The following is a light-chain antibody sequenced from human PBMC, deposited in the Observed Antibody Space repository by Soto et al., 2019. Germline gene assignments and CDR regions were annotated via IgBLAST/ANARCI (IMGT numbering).Light chain of an antibody. V-gene: IGKV1-39*01. CDR2: AAS. CDR3: QQSLSTPYT. CDR1: QTVATF. Sequence: DIQMTQSPASLSASIGERVSITCRASQTVATFLNWYQQKPGKVPQLLISAASTLQSGVPSRFSGSGSGTDFTLVISSLQREDSGTYYCQQSLSTPYTFGQGTRLETK. J-gene: IGKJ2*01.